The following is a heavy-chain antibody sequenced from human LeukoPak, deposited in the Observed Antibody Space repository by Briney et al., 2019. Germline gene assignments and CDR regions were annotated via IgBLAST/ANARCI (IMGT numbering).Heavy chain of an antibody. Sequence: ASMKVSCKASGYTFTNYDINWVRQATGQGLEWMGWMNPNSGNTGYAQKFQGRVTMTRNTSINTAYMELSSLRSEDTAVYYCARCLIAPRRGSWFDPWGQGTLVTVSS. CDR3: ARCLIAPRRGSWFDP. CDR2: MNPNSGNT. V-gene: IGHV1-8*01. D-gene: IGHD6-6*01. J-gene: IGHJ5*02. CDR1: GYTFTNYD.